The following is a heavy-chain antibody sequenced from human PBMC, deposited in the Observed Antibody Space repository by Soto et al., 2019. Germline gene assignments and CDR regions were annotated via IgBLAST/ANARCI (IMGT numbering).Heavy chain of an antibody. CDR1: SGSITTGGSS. CDR3: VRDRGGRSGNYYQSQDMDV. D-gene: IGHD3-10*01. CDR2: IYPNGIT. J-gene: IGHJ6*02. V-gene: IGHV4-30-2*01. Sequence: SETLSLTCSVSSGSITTGGSSWSWIRQPPGKGLEWIGYIYPNGITSHNPSLKSRVTMSVDKSRNQFSLKLRSVTVANTSVYYCVRDRGGRSGNYYQSQDMDVWGQGTTVTVSS.